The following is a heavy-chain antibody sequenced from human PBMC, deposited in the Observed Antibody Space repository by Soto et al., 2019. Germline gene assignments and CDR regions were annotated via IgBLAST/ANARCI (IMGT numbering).Heavy chain of an antibody. J-gene: IGHJ4*02. CDR3: ARGGVSTRTFDY. D-gene: IGHD3-3*01. CDR1: GYNFAGYW. CDR2: IYPSDSDT. Sequence: GESPKISCKGSGYNFAGYWIAWVRQMPGKGPELMGIIYPSDSDTRYRPSFQGQVTISADKSISSAFLQWSSLRAWGTARYYCARGGVSTRTFDYWGQGTPVTSPQ. V-gene: IGHV5-51*01.